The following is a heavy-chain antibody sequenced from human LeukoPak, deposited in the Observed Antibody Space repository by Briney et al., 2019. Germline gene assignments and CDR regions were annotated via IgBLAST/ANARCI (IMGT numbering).Heavy chain of an antibody. CDR1: GFTFTNSG. CDR2: IQFHGGDI. Sequence: GGSLRLSCAASGFTFTNSGMHWVRQAPGRGLEWVAFIQFHGGDIFYAVSVEGRFTISRDNSKNTLYLQMNSLRPEDTAVYYCAKDNPIEKVPGLGPGSWGQGTLVTVSS. D-gene: IGHD2-2*01. V-gene: IGHV3-30*02. CDR3: AKDNPIEKVPGLGPGS. J-gene: IGHJ5*02.